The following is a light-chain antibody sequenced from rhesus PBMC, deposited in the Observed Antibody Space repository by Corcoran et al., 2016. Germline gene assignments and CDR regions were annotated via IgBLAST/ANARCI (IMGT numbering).Light chain of an antibody. CDR1: QGINKY. CDR2: EAS. J-gene: IGKJ1*01. Sequence: DIQMTQSPSSLSASVGDTVTITCRASQGINKYLAWYQQKPGKAPRPLICEASTLESGVPSRFSGIVSVTEFTLTITSLQPEDFATYYCQQHNSYPTFGQGTKVEIK. CDR3: QQHNSYPT. V-gene: IGKV1S14*01.